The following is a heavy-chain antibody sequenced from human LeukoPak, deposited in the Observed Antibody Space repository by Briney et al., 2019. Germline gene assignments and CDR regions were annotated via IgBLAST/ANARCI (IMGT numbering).Heavy chain of an antibody. Sequence: GASVKVSCKASGYTFTSYGISWVRQAPGQGLEWMGWISAYNGNTNYAQKFQGRVTMTRDTSISTAYMELSRLRSDDTAVYYCARDGGSSTSYRGWFDPWGQGTLVTVSS. CDR3: ARDGGSSTSYRGWFDP. CDR1: GYTFTSYG. V-gene: IGHV1-18*01. J-gene: IGHJ5*02. D-gene: IGHD2-2*01. CDR2: ISAYNGNT.